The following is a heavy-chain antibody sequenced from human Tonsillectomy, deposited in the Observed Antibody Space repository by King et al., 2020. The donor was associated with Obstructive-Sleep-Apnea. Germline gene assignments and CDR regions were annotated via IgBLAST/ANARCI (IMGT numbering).Heavy chain of an antibody. D-gene: IGHD3-3*01. J-gene: IGHJ3*02. CDR3: ARDSSPYDFWSGYMGDDAFDI. CDR2: IYYSGST. CDR1: GGSISSYY. Sequence: LQLQESGPGLVKPSETLSLTCTVSGGSISSYYWSWLRQPPGKGLEWIGYIYYSGSTNYNPSLKSRVTISVDTSKNQFSLKLSSVTAADTAVYYCARDSSPYDFWSGYMGDDAFDIWGQGTMVTVSS. V-gene: IGHV4-59*01.